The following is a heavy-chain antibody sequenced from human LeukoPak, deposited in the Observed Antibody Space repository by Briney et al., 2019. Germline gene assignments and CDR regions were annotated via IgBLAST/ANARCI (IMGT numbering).Heavy chain of an antibody. J-gene: IGHJ5*02. Sequence: ASVKVSCKASGYTFTSYAMNWVRQAPGHGLEWMGWSSGHSGNTNYAQKFQDRATMTTDTSTSTAYMELRSLRFDDTAVYYCARDFAWGSGGAPIDDNWLDPWGQGILVTVSS. CDR1: GYTFTSYA. D-gene: IGHD7-27*01. CDR2: SSGHSGNT. CDR3: ARDFAWGSGGAPIDDNWLDP. V-gene: IGHV1-18*01.